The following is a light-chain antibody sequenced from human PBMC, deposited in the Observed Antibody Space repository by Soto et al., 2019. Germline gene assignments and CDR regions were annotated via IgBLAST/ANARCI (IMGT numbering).Light chain of an antibody. Sequence: QSALTQPASVSGSPGQSITISCTGTRSDVGGYNFVSWYQQHPGKAPKLMIYDVSNRPSGVSNRFSGSKSGNTASLTISGLQAEDEADYYCSSYRSSSTGVFGTGTKLTAL. CDR2: DVS. J-gene: IGLJ1*01. CDR3: SSYRSSSTGV. V-gene: IGLV2-14*01. CDR1: RSDVGGYNF.